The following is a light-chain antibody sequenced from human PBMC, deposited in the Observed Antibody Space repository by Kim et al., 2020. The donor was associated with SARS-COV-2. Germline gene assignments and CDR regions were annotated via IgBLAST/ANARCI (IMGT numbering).Light chain of an antibody. CDR3: SSYTSSSTLV. CDR2: EIN. J-gene: IGLJ3*02. V-gene: IGLV2-14*01. CDR1: STDSGGYDY. Sequence: GQSLTISCTGTSTDSGGYDYVSWYRQDPGKVPTLIIFEINKRPSGVSDRYSGSKSDNTASLTIFGLQAEDEADYYCSSYTSSSTLVFGGGTKVTVL.